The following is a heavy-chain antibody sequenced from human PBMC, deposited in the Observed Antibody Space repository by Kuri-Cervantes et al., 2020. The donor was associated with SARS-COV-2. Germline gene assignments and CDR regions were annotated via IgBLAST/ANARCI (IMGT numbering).Heavy chain of an antibody. J-gene: IGHJ4*02. CDR2: IIPIFGTA. D-gene: IGHD3-16*01. V-gene: IGHV1-69*13. CDR1: GYTFTSYG. Sequence: SVKVSCKASGYTFTSYGISWVRQAPGQGLEWMGGIIPIFGTANYAQKFQGRVTITADESTSTAYMELSSLRSEDTAVYYCARVFRGETSHHFDYWGQGTLVTVSS. CDR3: ARVFRGETSHHFDY.